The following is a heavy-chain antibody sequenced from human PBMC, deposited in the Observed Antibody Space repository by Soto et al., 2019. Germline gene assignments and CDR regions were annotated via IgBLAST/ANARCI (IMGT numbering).Heavy chain of an antibody. D-gene: IGHD6-19*01. J-gene: IGHJ4*02. V-gene: IGHV3-23*01. CDR1: GFTFSSYA. Sequence: EVQLLESGGGLVQPGGSLRLSCAASGFTFSSYAMSWVRQAPGKGLEWVSAISGSGGSTYYADSVKGRFTISRDNSKNTLYLQMNSLRAEDTAVYYCATTLPPLPYYSSGWFDYWGQGTLVTVSS. CDR3: ATTLPPLPYYSSGWFDY. CDR2: ISGSGGST.